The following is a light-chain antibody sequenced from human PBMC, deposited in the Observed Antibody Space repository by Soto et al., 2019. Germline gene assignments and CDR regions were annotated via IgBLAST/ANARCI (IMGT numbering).Light chain of an antibody. V-gene: IGKV1-5*03. J-gene: IGKJ1*01. CDR3: QQYNSYSWT. CDR1: QSISSW. CDR2: KAS. Sequence: DIQMTQSPSTLSASVGDRVTITCRASQSISSWLAWYQQKPGKAPKLLIYKASSLESGVPSRFSGSGSETEFTLTISSLQPDDFATYNCQQYNSYSWTFGQGTKVEIK.